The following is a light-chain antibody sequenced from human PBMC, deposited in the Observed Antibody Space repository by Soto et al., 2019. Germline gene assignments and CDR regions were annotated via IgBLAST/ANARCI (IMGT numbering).Light chain of an antibody. J-gene: IGLJ1*01. CDR3: QVWDSSSDHPV. Sequence: SYELTQPPSVSVAPGKTARITCGGNNIGSKSVHWYQQKPGQAPVLVIYYDSDRPSGIPERFSGSNSGNTATLSISRVEAGDEADYDCQVWDSSSDHPVFGTGTKVTV. V-gene: IGLV3-21*04. CDR1: NIGSKS. CDR2: YDS.